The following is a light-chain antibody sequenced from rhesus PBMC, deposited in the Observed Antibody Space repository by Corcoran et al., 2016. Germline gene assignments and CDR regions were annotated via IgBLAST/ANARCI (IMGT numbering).Light chain of an antibody. J-gene: IGKJ2*01. CDR1: QGICSW. CDR2: AAA. V-gene: IGKV1-18*01. CDR3: HQGYNAPYS. Sequence: DIQMTQTPSSLSASVGAKVTISGRASQGICSWLAWYQQKPGKAPRLLSYAAARLHNGVPSRFSGSGSGTDYTHTITSLQPEDFATYYCHQGYNAPYSFGQGTKVEI.